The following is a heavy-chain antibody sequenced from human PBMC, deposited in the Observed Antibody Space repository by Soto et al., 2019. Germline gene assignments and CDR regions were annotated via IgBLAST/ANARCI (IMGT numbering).Heavy chain of an antibody. J-gene: IGHJ4*02. V-gene: IGHV1-46*01. D-gene: IGHD3-22*01. CDR1: GYSCTNFH. Sequence: QVQLIQFGAEVKKPGSSVKVSGEASGYSCTNFHIHWVRQAPGQGLEWMGMIDPSGGVTRAAQRVQGKRPITSDTATSNVYMELRSLTSEDTAVYYCEREVIGHDNYETIGYYFNSWGQGNLVTVSS. CDR3: EREVIGHDNYETIGYYFNS. CDR2: IDPSGGVT.